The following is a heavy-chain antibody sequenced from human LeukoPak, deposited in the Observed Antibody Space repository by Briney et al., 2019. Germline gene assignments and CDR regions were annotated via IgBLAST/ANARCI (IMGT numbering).Heavy chain of an antibody. J-gene: IGHJ4*02. Sequence: SETLSLTCAVSGGSISSGGYSWSWIRQSPGKGLEWIGYIYHSGSTYYNPSLKSRVTISVDRSKNQFSLKLSSVTAADTAVYYCARGTSPHCSSTSCLKGGDYWGQGTLVTVSS. CDR2: IYHSGST. CDR3: ARGTSPHCSSTSCLKGGDY. CDR1: GGSISSGGYS. D-gene: IGHD2-2*01. V-gene: IGHV4-30-2*06.